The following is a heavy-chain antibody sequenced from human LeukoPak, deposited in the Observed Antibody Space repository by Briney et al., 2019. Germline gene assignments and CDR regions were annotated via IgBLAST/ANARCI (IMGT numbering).Heavy chain of an antibody. D-gene: IGHD5-12*01. V-gene: IGHV1-24*01. CDR2: FDPEDGET. CDR1: GYTLTELS. Sequence: ASVKVSCKVSGYTLTELSMHWVRQAPGKGLEWMGGFDPEDGETIYAQKFQGRVTMTEDTSTDTAYMELSSLRSVDTAVYYCATGFRRGSSHAFDIWGQGTMVTVSS. J-gene: IGHJ3*02. CDR3: ATGFRRGSSHAFDI.